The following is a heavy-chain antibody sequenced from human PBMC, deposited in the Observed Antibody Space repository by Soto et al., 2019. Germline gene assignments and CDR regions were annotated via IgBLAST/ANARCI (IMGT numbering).Heavy chain of an antibody. J-gene: IGHJ6*02. D-gene: IGHD3-3*01. CDR1: GGSFSGYY. Sequence: QVQLQQWGAGLLKPSETLSLTCAVYGGSFSGYYWSWIRQPPGKGLEWIGEINHSGSTNYNPSLKSRVTISVDTPKNQFSLKLSSVTAADTAVYYCASITARSGYYLYGMDVWGQGTTVTVSS. V-gene: IGHV4-34*01. CDR3: ASITARSGYYLYGMDV. CDR2: INHSGST.